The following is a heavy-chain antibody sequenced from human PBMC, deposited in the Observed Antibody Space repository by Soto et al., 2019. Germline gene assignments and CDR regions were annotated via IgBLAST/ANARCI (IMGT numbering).Heavy chain of an antibody. J-gene: IGHJ4*02. V-gene: IGHV3-7*01. Sequence: GGSLRLSCAAAGCPFRSYLRSWVRTATGKGLEWVANIKQDGSEKYYVDSVKGRFTISRDNAKNSLYLQMNSLRAEDTAVYYCARDPPPYYYDSSGYPDYWGQGTLVTVSS. CDR3: ARDPPPYYYDSSGYPDY. CDR2: IKQDGSEK. CDR1: GCPFRSYL. D-gene: IGHD3-22*01.